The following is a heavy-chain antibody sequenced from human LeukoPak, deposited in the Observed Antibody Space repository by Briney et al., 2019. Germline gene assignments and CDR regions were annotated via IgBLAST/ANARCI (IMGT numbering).Heavy chain of an antibody. Sequence: GASVKVSCPFTTGYFIHWVRQAPGQGLEWMGWVNPNSGVTYYGQRFQGRVTMTRDTSISTAYMELSRLRSDDTAVYYCARDRGIVGATVFDYWGQGTLVTVSS. CDR2: VNPNSGVT. D-gene: IGHD1-26*01. CDR1: FTTGYF. J-gene: IGHJ4*02. V-gene: IGHV1-2*02. CDR3: ARDRGIVGATVFDY.